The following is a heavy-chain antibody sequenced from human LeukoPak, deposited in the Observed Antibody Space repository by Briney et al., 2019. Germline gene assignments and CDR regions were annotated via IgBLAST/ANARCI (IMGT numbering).Heavy chain of an antibody. Sequence: PGGSLRLSCAASGFTFSSYGMHWVRQAPGKGLEWVAVISYDGSNKYYADSVKGRFTISRDNSKNTLYLQMNSLRAEDTAVYYCAKEDGRPQNYDFWSGYYTWRRGGDAFDIWGQGTMVTVSS. CDR1: GFTFSSYG. V-gene: IGHV3-30*18. D-gene: IGHD3-3*01. CDR2: ISYDGSNK. J-gene: IGHJ3*02. CDR3: AKEDGRPQNYDFWSGYYTWRRGGDAFDI.